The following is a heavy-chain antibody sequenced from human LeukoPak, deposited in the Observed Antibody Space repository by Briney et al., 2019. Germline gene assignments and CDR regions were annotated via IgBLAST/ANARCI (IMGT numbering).Heavy chain of an antibody. V-gene: IGHV3-11*05. CDR3: ARVSQWLVPY. Sequence: PGGSLRLSCAASGFTFSDYYMSWIRQAPGKGLEWVSYISSTSSYINYADSVKGRFTISRDNAKNSLFLQMNSLRAEDTAVYYCARVSQWLVPYWGQGTPVTVSS. D-gene: IGHD6-19*01. CDR2: ISSTSSYI. CDR1: GFTFSDYY. J-gene: IGHJ4*02.